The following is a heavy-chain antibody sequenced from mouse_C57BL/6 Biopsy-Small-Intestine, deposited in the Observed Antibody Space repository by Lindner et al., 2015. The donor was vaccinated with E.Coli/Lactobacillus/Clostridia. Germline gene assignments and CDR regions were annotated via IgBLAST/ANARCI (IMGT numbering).Heavy chain of an antibody. CDR2: INPNNGGT. CDR3: ARFLLLRGYFDV. Sequence: VQLQESGPELVKPGASVKMSCKASGYTFTDYNMHWVKQSHGKSLEWIGYINPNNGGTSYNQKFKGKATLTVNKSSSTAYMELRSLTSEDSAVYYCARFLLLRGYFDVWGTGTTVTVSS. CDR1: GYTFTDYN. J-gene: IGHJ1*03. D-gene: IGHD1-1*01. V-gene: IGHV1-22*01.